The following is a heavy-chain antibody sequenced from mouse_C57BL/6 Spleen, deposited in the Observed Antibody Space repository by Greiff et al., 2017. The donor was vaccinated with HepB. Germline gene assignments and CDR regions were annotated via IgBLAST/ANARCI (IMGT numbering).Heavy chain of an antibody. CDR1: GFTFSNYW. CDR2: IRLKSDNYAT. D-gene: IGHD2-2*01. J-gene: IGHJ2*01. CDR3: TVWLRPYYFDY. Sequence: EVQLQESGGGLVQPGGSMKLSCVASGFTFSNYWMNWVRQSPEKGLEWVAQIRLKSDNYATHYAESVKGRFTISRDDSKSSVYLQMNNLRAEDTGIYYCTVWLRPYYFDYWGQGTTLTVSS. V-gene: IGHV6-3*01.